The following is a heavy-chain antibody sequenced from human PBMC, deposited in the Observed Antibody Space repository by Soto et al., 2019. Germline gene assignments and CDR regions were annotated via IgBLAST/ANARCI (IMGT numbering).Heavy chain of an antibody. CDR3: ARERSTYYGILTGYYNDYYYYGMDV. V-gene: IGHV3-30-3*01. D-gene: IGHD3-9*01. J-gene: IGHJ6*02. CDR1: GFTFSSYA. Sequence: GGSLRLSCAASGFTFSSYAMNWVRQAPGKGLEWVAVITYDGSNKYYADSVKGRFTISRDNSKNTLYLQMNSLRAEDTAVYYCARERSTYYGILTGYYNDYYYYGMDVWGQGTTVTSP. CDR2: ITYDGSNK.